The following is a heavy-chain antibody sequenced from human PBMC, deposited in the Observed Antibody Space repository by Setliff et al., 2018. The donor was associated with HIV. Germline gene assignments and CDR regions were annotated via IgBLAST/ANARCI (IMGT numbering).Heavy chain of an antibody. V-gene: IGHV4-30-4*08. CDR1: GGSISSGDYY. CDR3: ARDQYGSEQYYYYGMDV. CDR2: IYYSGST. J-gene: IGHJ6*02. D-gene: IGHD3-10*01. Sequence: SETLSLTCTVSGGSISSGDYYWSWIRQPPGKGLEWIGYIYYSGSTYYNPSLKSRVTISVDTSKNQFSLKLSSVTAADTAVYYCARDQYGSEQYYYYGMDVWGQGTTVTVSS.